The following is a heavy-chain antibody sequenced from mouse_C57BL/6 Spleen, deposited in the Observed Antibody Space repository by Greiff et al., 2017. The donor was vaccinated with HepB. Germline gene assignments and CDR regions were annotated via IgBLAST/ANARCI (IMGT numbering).Heavy chain of an antibody. J-gene: IGHJ2*01. Sequence: VQLQESGPELVKPGASVKISCKASGYAFSSSWMNWVKQRPGKGLEWIGRIYPGDGDTNYNGKFKGKATLTADKSSSTAYMQLSSLTSEDSAVCFCALYYYGTLDYWGQGTTLTVSS. CDR2: IYPGDGDT. D-gene: IGHD1-1*01. V-gene: IGHV1-82*01. CDR3: ALYYYGTLDY. CDR1: GYAFSSSW.